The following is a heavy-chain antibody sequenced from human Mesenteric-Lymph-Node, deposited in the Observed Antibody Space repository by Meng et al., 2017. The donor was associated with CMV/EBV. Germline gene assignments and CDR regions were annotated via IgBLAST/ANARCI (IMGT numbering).Heavy chain of an antibody. Sequence: GGSLRLSCAVSEFTSSIYWMTWVRQAPGKGLEWVANIKQDGSEKYYVDSVKGRFTISRDNAKNSLYLQMNSLRAEDTAVYYCAIRGYSYGYDYYGMDVWGQGTTVTVSS. D-gene: IGHD5-18*01. V-gene: IGHV3-7*01. CDR1: EFTSSIYW. J-gene: IGHJ6*02. CDR2: IKQDGSEK. CDR3: AIRGYSYGYDYYGMDV.